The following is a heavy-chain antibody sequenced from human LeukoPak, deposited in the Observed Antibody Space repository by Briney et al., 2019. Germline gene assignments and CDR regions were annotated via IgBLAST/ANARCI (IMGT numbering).Heavy chain of an antibody. J-gene: IGHJ4*02. CDR3: ANGATDLYYYGSGSGYGEIDY. CDR2: ISYDGSNK. V-gene: IGHV3-30*18. CDR1: GFTFSSYG. Sequence: PGGSLRLSCAASGFTFSSYGMHWVRQAPGKGLEWVAVISYDGSNKYYADSVKGRFTISRDNSKNTLNLQMNSLRAEDTAVYYCANGATDLYYYGSGSGYGEIDYWGQGTLVTVSS. D-gene: IGHD3-10*01.